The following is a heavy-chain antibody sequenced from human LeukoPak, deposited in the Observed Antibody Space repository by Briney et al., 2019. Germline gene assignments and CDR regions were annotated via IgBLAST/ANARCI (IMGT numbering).Heavy chain of an antibody. CDR2: ISSTSAHI. CDR3: TSRYCTTTNCYSFDN. D-gene: IGHD2-2*01. CDR1: GFSFNTYS. V-gene: IGHV3-21*01. J-gene: IGHJ3*02. Sequence: GGSLRLSCAASGFSFNTYSMNWVRQASGKGLEWVSSISSTSAHIFYADSVKGRFSISRNNAKNPLYLQMNSLRVEDTAVYYCTSRYCTTTNCYSFDNWGHGTLVTVSS.